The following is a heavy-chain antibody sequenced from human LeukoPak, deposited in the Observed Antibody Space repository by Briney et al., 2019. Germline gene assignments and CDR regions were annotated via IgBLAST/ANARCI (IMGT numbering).Heavy chain of an antibody. V-gene: IGHV3-23*01. CDR3: AKDRNGYSSGWYH. J-gene: IGHJ5*02. CDR1: GFTFSSYA. CDR2: ISGSGGST. D-gene: IGHD6-19*01. Sequence: GGSLRLSCAASGFTFSSYAMSWVRQAPGKGLEWVSAISGSGGSTYYADSVKGRFTISRDNSKNTLYLQMNSLRDEDTAVYYCAKDRNGYSSGWYHWGQGTLVTVSS.